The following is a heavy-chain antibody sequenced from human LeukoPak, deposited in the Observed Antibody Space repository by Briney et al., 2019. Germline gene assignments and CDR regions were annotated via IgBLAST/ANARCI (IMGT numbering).Heavy chain of an antibody. Sequence: SETLSLTCTVSGGSISSSSYYWGWIRQPPGKGLEWIGSIYYSGSTYYNPSLKSRVTISVDTSKNQLSLKLSSVTAADTAVYYCARDILTGRLIDYWGQGTLVTVSS. CDR2: IYYSGST. CDR3: ARDILTGRLIDY. D-gene: IGHD3-9*01. V-gene: IGHV4-39*02. CDR1: GGSISSSSYY. J-gene: IGHJ4*02.